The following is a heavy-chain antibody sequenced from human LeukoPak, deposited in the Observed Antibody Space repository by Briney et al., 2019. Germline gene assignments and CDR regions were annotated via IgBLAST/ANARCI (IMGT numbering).Heavy chain of an antibody. CDR3: AKLLGYCSSTNCYVYFDY. V-gene: IGHV5-51*01. CDR1: GYSFTIYW. D-gene: IGHD2-2*01. Sequence: GESLKISCKGSGYSFTIYWTGWVRQMPGKGLEWMGIIYPAGSDTRYSPSFQGQVTISADKSISTTYLQWSSLKASDTAMYYCAKLLGYCSSTNCYVYFDYWGQGTLVTVSS. J-gene: IGHJ4*02. CDR2: IYPAGSDT.